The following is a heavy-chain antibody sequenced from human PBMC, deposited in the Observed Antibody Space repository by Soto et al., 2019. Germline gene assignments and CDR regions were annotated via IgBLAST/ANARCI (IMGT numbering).Heavy chain of an antibody. CDR1: GGTFSSYA. V-gene: IGHV1-69*01. Sequence: QVQLVQSGAEVKKPGSSVKVSCKASGGTFSSYAISWVRQAPGQGLEWMGGIIPIFGTANYAQKFQGGVTITADESTSTGYMELSSLRSEDTAVYYCARDKEVVPAAMGWFDPWGQGTLVTVSS. D-gene: IGHD2-2*01. CDR2: IIPIFGTA. CDR3: ARDKEVVPAAMGWFDP. J-gene: IGHJ5*02.